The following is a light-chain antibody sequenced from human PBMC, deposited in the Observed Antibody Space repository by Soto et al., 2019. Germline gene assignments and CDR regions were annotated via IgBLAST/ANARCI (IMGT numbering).Light chain of an antibody. CDR1: SSDVGSYNL. Sequence: QSALTQPASVSGSPGQSITISCTGTSSDVGSYNLVSWYQQHPGKAPKLMIYEGSKRPSGVSNRFSGSKSGNTASLTISGLQAEDEADYYCTSYAGSNIVVFGGGTKLTVL. J-gene: IGLJ2*01. CDR2: EGS. CDR3: TSYAGSNIVV. V-gene: IGLV2-14*02.